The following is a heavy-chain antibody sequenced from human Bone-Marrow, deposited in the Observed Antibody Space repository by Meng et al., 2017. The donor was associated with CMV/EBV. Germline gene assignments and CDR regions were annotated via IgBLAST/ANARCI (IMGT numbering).Heavy chain of an antibody. Sequence: GESLKISCAASGFTFSSYAMSWVRQAPGKGLEWVSAISGSGGSTYYADSVKGRFTISRDNSKNTLYLQMNSLRAEDTAVYYCAKRRYSHGGWFDPWGQGTLVTVSS. V-gene: IGHV3-23*01. J-gene: IGHJ5*02. CDR2: ISGSGGST. CDR3: AKRRYSHGGWFDP. D-gene: IGHD5-18*01. CDR1: GFTFSSYA.